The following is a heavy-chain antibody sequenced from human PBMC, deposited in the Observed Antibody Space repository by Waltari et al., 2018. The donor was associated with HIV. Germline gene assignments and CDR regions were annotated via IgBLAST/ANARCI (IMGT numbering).Heavy chain of an antibody. J-gene: IGHJ2*01. V-gene: IGHV1-2*06. D-gene: IGHD2-2*01. CDR3: ARGYVQNDLRGLFHL. Sequence: QELLVQSGAEVKKPGASVKVSKASGYTFIDYFIHWVRQAPGQGLEWMGRINPKSGVTHYPQKFQGRVIMTRDTSMSTAYMDLTRLRADDTALYFCARGYVQNDLRGLFHLWGRGTSVTVSS. CDR2: INPKSGVT. CDR1: GYTFIDYF.